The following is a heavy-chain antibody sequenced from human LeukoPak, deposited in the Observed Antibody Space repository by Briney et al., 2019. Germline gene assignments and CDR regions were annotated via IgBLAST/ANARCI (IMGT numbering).Heavy chain of an antibody. CDR2: INPNSGGT. V-gene: IGHV1-2*02. J-gene: IGHJ4*02. CDR3: ARVLINYYDSSGYYRY. CDR1: GYTFTGYY. Sequence: ASVKVSCKASGYTFTGYYMHWVRQAPGQGLEWMGWINPNSGGTNYAQKFQGRVTMTRDTSISTAYMELSRLRSDDTAVYYCARVLINYYDSSGYYRYWGQGTLVTVSS. D-gene: IGHD3-22*01.